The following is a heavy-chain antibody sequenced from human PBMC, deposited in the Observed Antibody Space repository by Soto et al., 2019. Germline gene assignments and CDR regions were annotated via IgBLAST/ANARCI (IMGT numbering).Heavy chain of an antibody. V-gene: IGHV4-31*03. D-gene: IGHD2-15*01. J-gene: IGHJ5*02. CDR1: GGSISSGGYY. CDR2: IYYSGST. CDR3: ARVLRYCSGGSGICWFDP. Sequence: SETLSLTCTVSGGSISSGGYYWRWIRQHPGKGLEWIGYIYYSGSTYYNPSLKSRVTISVDTSKNQFSLKLSSVTAADTAVYYCARVLRYCSGGSGICWFDPWGQGTQVTVSS.